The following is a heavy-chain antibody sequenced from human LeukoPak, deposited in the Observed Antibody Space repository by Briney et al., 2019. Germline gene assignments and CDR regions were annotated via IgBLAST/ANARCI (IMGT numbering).Heavy chain of an antibody. CDR1: GGSFSGYY. Sequence: SETLSLTCAVYGGSFSGYYWSWIRQPPGKGLEWIGEINHSGSTNYNPSRKSRVTISVDTSKNQFSLKLSSVTAADTAVYYCAREGVVGAYGHFDYWGQGTLVTVSS. D-gene: IGHD2-15*01. V-gene: IGHV4-34*01. CDR3: AREGVVGAYGHFDY. CDR2: INHSGST. J-gene: IGHJ4*02.